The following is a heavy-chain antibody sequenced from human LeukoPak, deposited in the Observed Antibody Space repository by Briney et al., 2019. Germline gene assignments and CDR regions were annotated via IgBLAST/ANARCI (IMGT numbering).Heavy chain of an antibody. CDR3: ARDFLLVEATTLFDY. CDR2: ISAYNGNT. CDR1: GYTFTSYG. Sequence: ASVKVSCKASGYTFTSYGISWVRQAPGQGLEWMGWISAYNGNTNYAQKLQGRVTMTTDTSTSTAYMELRSLRSDDTAVYYCARDFLLVEATTLFDYWGQGTLVTVSS. J-gene: IGHJ4*02. D-gene: IGHD1-26*01. V-gene: IGHV1-18*01.